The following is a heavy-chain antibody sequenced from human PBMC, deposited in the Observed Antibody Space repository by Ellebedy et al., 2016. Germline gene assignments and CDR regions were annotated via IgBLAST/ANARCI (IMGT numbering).Heavy chain of an antibody. V-gene: IGHV3-48*04. D-gene: IGHD1-7*01. J-gene: IGHJ3*02. CDR2: ISGASGTV. CDR1: GFTFSTSS. Sequence: GESLKISCADSGFTFSTSSLNWVRQAPGKGLEWISHISGASGTVYYADSVKGRFTMSRDNAKNSLYLQMNSLRAEETAMYFCTRGANYTFDIWGQGTMVTVSS. CDR3: TRGANYTFDI.